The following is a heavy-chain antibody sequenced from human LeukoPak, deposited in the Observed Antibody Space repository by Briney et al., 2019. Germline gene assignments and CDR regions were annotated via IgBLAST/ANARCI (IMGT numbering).Heavy chain of an antibody. V-gene: IGHV4-39*07. CDR2: IYYSGST. J-gene: IGHJ6*03. CDR1: GGSISSSSYY. CDR3: ARILTDYYYMDV. Sequence: SETLSLTCTVSGGSISSSSYYWGWIRQPPGKGLEWIGSIYYSGSTYYNPSLKSRVTISVDTSKNQFSLKLSSVTAADTAVYYCARILTDYYYMDVWGKGTTATVSS.